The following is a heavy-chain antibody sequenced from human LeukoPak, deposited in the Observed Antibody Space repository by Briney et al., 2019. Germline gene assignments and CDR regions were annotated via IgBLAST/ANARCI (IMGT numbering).Heavy chain of an antibody. CDR1: GFTFSNYG. Sequence: PAGSLRLSCVVSGFTFSNYGMSWVRQAPGKGLEWVSAITDNGDGTYYADSVKGRFNISRDNSKNTLYLHVNTLRVDDTAVYYCAKRSSLGGAFDYWGQGTLVTVSS. CDR3: AKRSSLGGAFDY. D-gene: IGHD3-16*01. V-gene: IGHV3-23*01. CDR2: ITDNGDGT. J-gene: IGHJ4*02.